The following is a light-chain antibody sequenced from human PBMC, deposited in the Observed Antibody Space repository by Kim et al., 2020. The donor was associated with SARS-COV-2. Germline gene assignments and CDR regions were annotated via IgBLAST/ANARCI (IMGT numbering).Light chain of an antibody. Sequence: GQSVTISCPGTSSAVGGYNYFSWYQQHPGKAPKLMIYEVSKRPSGVPDRFSGSKSGNTASLTVSGLQAEDEADYYCSSYAGSNNLVFGGGTQLTVL. CDR2: EVS. CDR3: SSYAGSNNLV. J-gene: IGLJ2*01. CDR1: SSAVGGYNY. V-gene: IGLV2-8*01.